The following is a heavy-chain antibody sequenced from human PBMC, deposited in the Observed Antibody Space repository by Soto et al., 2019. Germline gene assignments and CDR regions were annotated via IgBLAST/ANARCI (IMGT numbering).Heavy chain of an antibody. D-gene: IGHD1-26*01. CDR3: AIAGIVGSTVGFGI. CDR2: LSAFNSNT. CDR1: GYTFTRYG. Sequence: QVQLVQSGGEVKKPGASVKVSCKASGYTFTRYGISWVRQAPGQGLEWMGWLSAFNSNTNYAQKFQGRVTMTTDTSTITAYMELRSLRSDDMAVYYCAIAGIVGSTVGFGIWGQGTMVTVSS. V-gene: IGHV1-18*03. J-gene: IGHJ3*02.